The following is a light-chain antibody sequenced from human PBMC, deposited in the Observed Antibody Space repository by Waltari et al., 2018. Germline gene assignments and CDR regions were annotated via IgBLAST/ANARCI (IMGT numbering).Light chain of an antibody. CDR2: GAS. J-gene: IGKJ1*01. CDR3: QHYVRLPAT. V-gene: IGKV3-20*01. CDR1: QSVSRA. Sequence: EIVLTQSPGSLSSSPGERVTLSCRARQSVSRALAWYQQKPGQAPRLLIFGASNRATGIPDRFSGSGSETDFRLTISRLEPEDFAVYYCQHYVRLPATFGRGTKVEIK.